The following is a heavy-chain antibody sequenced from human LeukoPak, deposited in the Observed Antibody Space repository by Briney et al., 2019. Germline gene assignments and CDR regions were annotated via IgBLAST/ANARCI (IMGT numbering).Heavy chain of an antibody. V-gene: IGHV3-53*01. Sequence: PGGSLRLSCAASGFTVSSNYMSWARQAPGKGLEWVSVIYSGGSTYYADSVKGRFTISRDNSKNTLYLQMNSLRAEDTAVYYCARDNKGIVVSKDAFDIWGQGTMVTVSS. CDR1: GFTVSSNY. CDR3: ARDNKGIVVSKDAFDI. D-gene: IGHD3-22*01. J-gene: IGHJ3*02. CDR2: IYSGGST.